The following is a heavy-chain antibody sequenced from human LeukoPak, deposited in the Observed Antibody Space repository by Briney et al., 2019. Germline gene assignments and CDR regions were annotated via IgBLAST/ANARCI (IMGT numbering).Heavy chain of an antibody. CDR1: GGSFSGYY. Sequence: SETLSLTCAVYGGSFSGYYWSWIRQPPGKGLEWIGEINHSGSTYYNPSIKSRVTIPVDTSKNQFSLKLSSVTAADTAVYYCARGDIVVVPAANPSGTSDMDVWGKGTTVTVSS. V-gene: IGHV4-34*01. CDR2: INHSGST. D-gene: IGHD2-2*01. J-gene: IGHJ6*03. CDR3: ARGDIVVVPAANPSGTSDMDV.